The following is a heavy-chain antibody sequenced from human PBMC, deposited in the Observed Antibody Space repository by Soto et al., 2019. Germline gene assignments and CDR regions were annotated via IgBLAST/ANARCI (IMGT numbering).Heavy chain of an antibody. CDR1: GGTFSRYS. J-gene: IGHJ6*02. CDR3: AREDRARETGLVPAAIDGMDV. Sequence: SVKVSWKASGGTFSRYSITWVRQAPGHGLEWIGRIIPIFGIPSYAQKFQGRVTITADESTSTAYMELSSLRSDDTAVYYCAREDRARETGLVPAAIDGMDVWGQGTTVTVSS. V-gene: IGHV1-69*13. D-gene: IGHD2-2*01. CDR2: IIPIFGIP.